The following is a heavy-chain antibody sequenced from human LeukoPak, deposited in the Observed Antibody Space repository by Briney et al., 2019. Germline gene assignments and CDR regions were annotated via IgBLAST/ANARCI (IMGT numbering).Heavy chain of an antibody. CDR1: GFTFGSYS. CDR3: ARAKGAAGTSFLYYYYGMDV. CDR2: ISSSSSYI. Sequence: GGSLRLSCAASGFTFGSYSMNWVRQAPGKGLEWVSSISSSSSYIYYADSVKGRFTISRDNAKNSLYLQMNSLRAEDTAVYYCARAKGAAGTSFLYYYYGMDVWGQGTTVTVSS. V-gene: IGHV3-21*01. J-gene: IGHJ6*02. D-gene: IGHD6-13*01.